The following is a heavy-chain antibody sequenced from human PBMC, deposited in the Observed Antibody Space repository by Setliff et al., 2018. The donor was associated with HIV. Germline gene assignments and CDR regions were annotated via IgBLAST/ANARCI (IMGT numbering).Heavy chain of an antibody. CDR1: GGSVSRSSYY. V-gene: IGHV4-39*01. D-gene: IGHD6-6*01. J-gene: IGHJ4*02. CDR3: ARMESTRPPRGLDY. Sequence: SETLFLTCTVSGGSVSRSSYYWGWIRQPTGKGLEWIGTVYYTGSTQYNPSFKSRVTISVDTSKNQFSLKLISVTAADTAVYYCARMESTRPPRGLDYWGQGALVTVSS. CDR2: VYYTGST.